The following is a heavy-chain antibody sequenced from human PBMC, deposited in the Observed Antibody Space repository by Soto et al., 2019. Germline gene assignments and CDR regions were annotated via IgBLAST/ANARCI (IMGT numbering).Heavy chain of an antibody. V-gene: IGHV4-59*08. D-gene: IGHD3-9*01. J-gene: IGHJ3*02. CDR1: GGSISSYY. CDR2: IYYSGST. Sequence: SETLSLTCTVSGGSISSYYWSWIRQPPGKGLEWIGYIYYSGSTNYNPSLKSRVTISVDTSKNQFSLKLSSVTAADTAVYYCARLSLYYDILTGYSKNAFDIWGQGTMVTVSS. CDR3: ARLSLYYDILTGYSKNAFDI.